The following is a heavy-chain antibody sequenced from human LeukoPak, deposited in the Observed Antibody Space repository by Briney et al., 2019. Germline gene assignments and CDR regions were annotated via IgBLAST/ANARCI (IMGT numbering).Heavy chain of an antibody. CDR3: ASNQLLPYYFGY. CDR2: IHYTGRT. CDR1: GGSISSGGYY. Sequence: SETLSLTCTVSGGSISSGGYYWNWIRQHPGKGLEWIGYIHYTGRTYYSPSLKSRVTISVDTSKNQFSLKLSSVTAADTAVYYCASNQLLPYYFGYWGQGTLVTVSS. J-gene: IGHJ4*02. D-gene: IGHD3-22*01. V-gene: IGHV4-31*03.